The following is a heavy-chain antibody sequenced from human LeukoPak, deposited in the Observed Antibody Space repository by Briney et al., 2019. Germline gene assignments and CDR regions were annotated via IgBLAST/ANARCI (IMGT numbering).Heavy chain of an antibody. Sequence: ASVKVSCKASGYTFTGYYMHWVRQAPGQGLEWMGWINPNSGGTNYAQKFQGRVTMTRDTSISTAYMELSRLRSDDTAVYYCAREVSIAAREYFDYWGQGTLVTVSS. J-gene: IGHJ4*02. D-gene: IGHD6-6*01. CDR1: GYTFTGYY. CDR2: INPNSGGT. CDR3: AREVSIAAREYFDY. V-gene: IGHV1-2*02.